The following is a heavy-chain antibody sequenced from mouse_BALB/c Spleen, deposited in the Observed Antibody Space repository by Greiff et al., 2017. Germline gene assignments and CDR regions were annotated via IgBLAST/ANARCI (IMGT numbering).Heavy chain of an antibody. J-gene: IGHJ2*01. CDR3: ARWLPYYFDY. CDR2: INPSTGYT. Sequence: VQLQQSGAELAKPGASVKMSCKASGYTSTSYWMHWVKQRPGQGLEWIGYINPSTGYTEYNQKFKDKATLTADKSSSTAYMQLSSLTSEDSAVYYCARWLPYYFDYWGQGTTLTVSS. V-gene: IGHV1-7*01. D-gene: IGHD2-2*01. CDR1: GYTSTSYW.